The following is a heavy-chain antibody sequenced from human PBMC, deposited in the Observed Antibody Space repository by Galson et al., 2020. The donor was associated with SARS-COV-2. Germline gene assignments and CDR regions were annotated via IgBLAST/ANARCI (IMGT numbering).Heavy chain of an antibody. D-gene: IGHD6-19*01. CDR1: GGSFSGSY. J-gene: IGHJ4*02. CDR3: AREYGSGWVYFDY. CDR2: INHIGST. Sequence: SETLSLTCAVYGGSFSGSYWSWIRQPPGKGLEWIGEINHIGSTNYNPSLKSRVTISVETSKNQFSLKLSSVTAADTAVYYCAREYGSGWVYFDYWGQGTLVTVSS. V-gene: IGHV4-34*01.